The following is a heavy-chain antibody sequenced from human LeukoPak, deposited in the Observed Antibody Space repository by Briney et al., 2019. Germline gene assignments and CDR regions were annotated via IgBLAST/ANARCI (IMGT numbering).Heavy chain of an antibody. J-gene: IGHJ4*02. Sequence: KPSETLSLTCTVSGGSISTYYWNWIRQRPGKGLEWIGYIYYSGRTNYNPSLKSRVTISVDTSKNQFSLKLNYVTAEDTAVYYCATSGGYSSTWSLWGQGTLVTVSS. CDR2: IYYSGRT. D-gene: IGHD6-13*01. V-gene: IGHV4-59*12. CDR3: ATSGGYSSTWSL. CDR1: GGSISTYY.